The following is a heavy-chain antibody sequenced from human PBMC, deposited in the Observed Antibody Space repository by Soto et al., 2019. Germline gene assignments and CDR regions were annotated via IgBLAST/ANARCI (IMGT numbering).Heavy chain of an antibody. V-gene: IGHV1-69*13. Sequence: GASVKVCCKASGGTLSSYAISWVRQAPGQGLEWMGGIIPIFGTANYAQKFQGRVTITADESTSTAYMELSSLRSEDTAVYYCARGKSYDSSGYFGFYYYYGMDVWGQGTTVTVSS. CDR1: GGTLSSYA. D-gene: IGHD3-22*01. J-gene: IGHJ6*02. CDR3: ARGKSYDSSGYFGFYYYYGMDV. CDR2: IIPIFGTA.